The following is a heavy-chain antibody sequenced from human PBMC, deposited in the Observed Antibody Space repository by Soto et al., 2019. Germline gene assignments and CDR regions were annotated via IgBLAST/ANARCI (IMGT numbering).Heavy chain of an antibody. V-gene: IGHV4-39*01. CDR2: IYYSGST. CDR1: GGSISSSSYY. D-gene: IGHD3-9*01. CDR3: ARHRDDILTGEYGAFDI. J-gene: IGHJ3*02. Sequence: QLQLQESGPGLVKPSETLSLTCTVSGGSISSSSYYWGWIRQPPGKGLEWIGSIYYSGSTYYNPSLKSRVTISVDTSKNQFSLKLSSVTAADTAVYYCARHRDDILTGEYGAFDIWGQGTMVTVSS.